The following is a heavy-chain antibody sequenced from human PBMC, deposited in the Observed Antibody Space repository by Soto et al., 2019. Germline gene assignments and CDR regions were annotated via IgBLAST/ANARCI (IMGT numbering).Heavy chain of an antibody. D-gene: IGHD3-10*01. CDR2: IYTNGRT. Sequence: SETLSLTCTVSGASIGSYDWSWIRQPAGKGLEWIGRIYTNGRTNYNPSLESRVTMSVDTSKNQVSLKLSSVTAADTAVYYCARARVYVDISMGTWFDPWGQGTLVTVSS. J-gene: IGHJ5*02. CDR1: GASIGSYD. CDR3: ARARVYVDISMGTWFDP. V-gene: IGHV4-4*07.